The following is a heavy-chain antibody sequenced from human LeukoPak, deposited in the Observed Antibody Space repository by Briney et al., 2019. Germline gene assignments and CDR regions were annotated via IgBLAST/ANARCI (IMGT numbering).Heavy chain of an antibody. CDR3: ARDPDSSSWGYAFYI. CDR2: IYNSGNT. D-gene: IGHD6-13*01. Sequence: PSETLSLTCTVSGGSISSYYWSWIRQPAGKGLGWIWRIYNSGNTNYNPSLKSRITMSVDTSKNQFSLKLSSVTAADTAMYYCARDPDSSSWGYAFYIWGKGTMVTVSS. J-gene: IGHJ3*02. V-gene: IGHV4-4*07. CDR1: GGSISSYY.